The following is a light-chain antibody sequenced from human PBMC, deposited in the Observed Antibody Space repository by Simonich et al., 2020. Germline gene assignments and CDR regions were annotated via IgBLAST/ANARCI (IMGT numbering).Light chain of an antibody. V-gene: IGKV1-NL1*01. J-gene: IGKJ2*01. Sequence: DIQMTQSPSSLSASVGDRVTITSRASQGISNSLAWYQQKPGKAPKLLLYAASRLESGVPSRVSGSGSGTDYTLTISSLQPEDFATYYCQQYYSTPYTFGQGTKLEIK. CDR1: QGISNS. CDR3: QQYYSTPYT. CDR2: AAS.